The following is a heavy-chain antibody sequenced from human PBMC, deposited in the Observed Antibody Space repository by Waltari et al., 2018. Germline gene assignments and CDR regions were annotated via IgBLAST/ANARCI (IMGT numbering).Heavy chain of an antibody. D-gene: IGHD6-13*01. CDR2: FDRERGEN. Sequence: QVQLIQSGAEVRKPGASVKVSCKVSGSTLSELSIHWVRQGPGKGLEGLGGFDRERGENRYAQTFQGKVTLTEETSINTAYMELSSLRSDDTAVYFCAAGPGPAGFYFYYYLHVWGKGTTVTVAS. V-gene: IGHV1-24*01. CDR3: AAGPGPAGFYFYYYLHV. CDR1: GSTLSELS. J-gene: IGHJ6*03.